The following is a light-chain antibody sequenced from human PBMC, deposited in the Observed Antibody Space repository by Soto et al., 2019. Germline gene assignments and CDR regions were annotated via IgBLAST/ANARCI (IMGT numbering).Light chain of an antibody. V-gene: IGKV1-5*01. J-gene: IGKJ1*01. CDR2: DAS. CDR1: QSISRW. Sequence: DIQMTQSPSTLSASVGDRVTITCRASQSISRWLAWHQQKPGKAPRLLIYDASNLQRGVPSRFSGSGSGTEFTLTSTSLQPEDFATYYCQQFNDYSGMFGQGTKVEIK. CDR3: QQFNDYSGM.